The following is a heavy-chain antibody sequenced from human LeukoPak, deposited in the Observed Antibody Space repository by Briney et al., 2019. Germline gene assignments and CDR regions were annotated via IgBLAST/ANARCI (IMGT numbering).Heavy chain of an antibody. V-gene: IGHV4-31*03. CDR2: VYYSGNT. Sequence: KTSETLSLTCTVSGGSISSGRYWRSWIRQHPGKGLEWIGYVYYSGNTYYSPSLRSRLSISVDTSKNQFSLNLSSVTAADTAVYYCARQPRTYGEYLGYYFDSWGQGTHVTISS. CDR1: GGSISSGRYW. CDR3: ARQPRTYGEYLGYYFDS. D-gene: IGHD4-17*01. J-gene: IGHJ4*02.